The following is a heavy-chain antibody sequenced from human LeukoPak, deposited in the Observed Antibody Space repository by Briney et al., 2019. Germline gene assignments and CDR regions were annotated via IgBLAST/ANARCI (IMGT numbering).Heavy chain of an antibody. CDR2: IIPIFGTA. CDR1: GGTFSSYA. J-gene: IGHJ4*02. Sequence: ASVKVSCKASGGTFSSYAISWVRQAPGQGLEWMGGIIPIFGTANYAQKFQGRVTITTDESPSTAYMELSSLRSDDTAVYYCAAPSMWELWGVFDYWGQGTLVTVSS. V-gene: IGHV1-69*05. CDR3: AAPSMWELWGVFDY. D-gene: IGHD1-26*01.